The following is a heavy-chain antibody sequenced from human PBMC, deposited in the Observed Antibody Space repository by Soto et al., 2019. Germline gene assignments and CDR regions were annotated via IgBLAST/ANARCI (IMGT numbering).Heavy chain of an antibody. D-gene: IGHD1-7*01. CDR3: ARYRISGTYNYSWFGP. V-gene: IGHV4-4*07. CDR2: IYTSGST. Sequence: QVQLQESGPGLVKPSETLSLTCTVSGGFISSYYWSWLRQPAGEGLEWIGRIYTSGSTNYNRSLKSRVTMSVDTAKIQCCRRLSTVTAADTAVYYCARYRISGTYNYSWFGPWGRGTLVTVSS. CDR1: GGFISSYY. J-gene: IGHJ5*02.